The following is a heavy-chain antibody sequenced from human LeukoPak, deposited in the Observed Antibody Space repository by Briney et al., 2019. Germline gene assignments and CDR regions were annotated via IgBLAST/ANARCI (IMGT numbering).Heavy chain of an antibody. CDR3: AIYDSYNNWFDP. J-gene: IGHJ5*02. CDR1: AGSINNYY. Sequence: PSETLSLTCAVSAGSINNYYWSWIRQPPGKGLECIAYIYSSRTTHYYPSLKSPLTISLDTSKNHFSLQLTSVTAADTPLYYCAIYDSYNNWFDPWGQGTLVAVSS. CDR2: IYSSRTT. V-gene: IGHV4-59*01. D-gene: IGHD2-21*02.